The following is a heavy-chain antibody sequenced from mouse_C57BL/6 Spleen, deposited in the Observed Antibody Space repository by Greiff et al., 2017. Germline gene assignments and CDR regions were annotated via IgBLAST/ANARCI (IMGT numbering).Heavy chain of an antibody. CDR3: ARKDGYGSSFYWYFDV. CDR1: GYTFTSYW. J-gene: IGHJ1*03. CDR2: IDPSDSET. D-gene: IGHD1-1*01. V-gene: IGHV1-52*01. Sequence: VQLQQPGAELVRPGSSVKLSCKASGYTFTSYWMHWVKQRPIQGLEWIGNIDPSDSETHYNQKFKDKATLTVDKSSSTAYMQLSSLTSEDSAVXYGARKDGYGSSFYWYFDVWGTGTTVTVSS.